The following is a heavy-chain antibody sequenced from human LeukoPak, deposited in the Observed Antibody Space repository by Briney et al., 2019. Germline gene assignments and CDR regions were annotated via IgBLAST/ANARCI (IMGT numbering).Heavy chain of an antibody. D-gene: IGHD2-2*01. Sequence: GASVKVSCKASGYTFTGYYMHWVRQAPGQGLEWMGWINPNSGGTNYAQKFQGRVTMTRDTSISTAYMELSRLRSDDTAVYYCAGLLGYCSSTSCYCSSCAFDIWGQGTMVTVSS. J-gene: IGHJ3*02. CDR3: AGLLGYCSSTSCYCSSCAFDI. CDR1: GYTFTGYY. V-gene: IGHV1-2*02. CDR2: INPNSGGT.